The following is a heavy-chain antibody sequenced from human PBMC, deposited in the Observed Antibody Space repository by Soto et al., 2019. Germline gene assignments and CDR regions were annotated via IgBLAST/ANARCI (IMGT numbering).Heavy chain of an antibody. J-gene: IGHJ4*02. Sequence: PGWSLRLSCAASGFTFSSYWMSLVRQAPGKGLEWVANIKQDGSEKYYVDSVKGRFTISRDNAKNSLYLQMNSLRAEDTAVYYCARDLTPYDILIGYIEYWGKGTLVTVSS. CDR1: GFTFSSYW. CDR2: IKQDGSEK. D-gene: IGHD3-9*01. V-gene: IGHV3-7*01. CDR3: ARDLTPYDILIGYIEY.